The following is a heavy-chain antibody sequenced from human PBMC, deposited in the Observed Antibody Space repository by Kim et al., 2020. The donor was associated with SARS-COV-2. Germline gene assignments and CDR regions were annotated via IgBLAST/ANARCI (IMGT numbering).Heavy chain of an antibody. Sequence: GSVTGRFTISRDNSKNTLYLQMNSLRAEDTAVYYCAKIRAHHYVRDAFDIWGQGTMVTVSS. V-gene: IGHV3-23*03. J-gene: IGHJ3*02. D-gene: IGHD3-16*01. CDR3: AKIRAHHYVRDAFDI.